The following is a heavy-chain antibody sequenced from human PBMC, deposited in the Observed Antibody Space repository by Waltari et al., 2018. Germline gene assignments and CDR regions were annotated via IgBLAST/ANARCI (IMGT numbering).Heavy chain of an antibody. D-gene: IGHD6-19*01. CDR3: AKDERASSGWAEYFQH. CDR2: ISWNRGGI. Sequence: EVQLVESGGGLVQPGRSLRLSCAASGFTFDDYAMHCVRQAPGKGLEWVSGISWNRGGIGYADSVKGRFTISRDNAKNSLYLQMNSLRAEDTALYYCAKDERASSGWAEYFQHWGQGTLVTVSS. CDR1: GFTFDDYA. V-gene: IGHV3-9*01. J-gene: IGHJ1*01.